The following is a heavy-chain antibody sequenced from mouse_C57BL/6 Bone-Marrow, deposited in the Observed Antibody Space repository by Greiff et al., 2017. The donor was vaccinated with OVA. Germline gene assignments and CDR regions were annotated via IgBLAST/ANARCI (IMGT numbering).Heavy chain of an antibody. D-gene: IGHD2-2*01. CDR1: GFTFSDYG. J-gene: IGHJ2*01. CDR3: SWGGYRDGYDTAY. Sequence: DVMLVESGGGLVKPGGSLKLSCAASGFTFSDYGMHWVRQAPEKGLEWVAYISSGSSTIYYADTVKGRFTISRDNAKNTLFLQMTSLRSEDTAVYYCSWGGYRDGYDTAYWGQGTALTVSS. V-gene: IGHV5-17*01. CDR2: ISSGSSTI.